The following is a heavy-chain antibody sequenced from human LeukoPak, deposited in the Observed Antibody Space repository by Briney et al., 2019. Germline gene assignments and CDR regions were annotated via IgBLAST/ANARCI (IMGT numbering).Heavy chain of an antibody. CDR3: AHRGIASRGYYDIFDY. V-gene: IGHV2-5*02. CDR1: GFSVSTSGVG. CDR2: IYWDDDR. D-gene: IGHD3-16*01. J-gene: IGHJ4*02. Sequence: SGPTLVKPTQTLTLTCTLSGFSVSTSGVGVGWIRQPPGKALEWLALIYWDDDRRYSPSLRSRLTITKDTSKNQVVLTMTNMHPVDTATYYCAHRGIASRGYYDIFDYWGQGTLVTVSS.